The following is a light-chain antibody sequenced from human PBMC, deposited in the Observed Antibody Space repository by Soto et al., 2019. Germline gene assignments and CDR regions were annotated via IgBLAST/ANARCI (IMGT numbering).Light chain of an antibody. V-gene: IGKV3-15*01. CDR3: HQYYNRPPWT. J-gene: IGKJ1*01. Sequence: EILMTQYPATLSVSPGDSATLSCRASRSVDADLAWYQQKPGQAPRLLVFATSARATGVPDRFRGSRSGTDFTLTISSLQPEDSATYYCHQYYNRPPWTFGQGTKVEI. CDR2: ATS. CDR1: RSVDAD.